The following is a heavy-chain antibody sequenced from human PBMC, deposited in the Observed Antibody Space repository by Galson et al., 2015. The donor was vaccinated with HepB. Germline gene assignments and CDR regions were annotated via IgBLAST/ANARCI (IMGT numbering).Heavy chain of an antibody. V-gene: IGHV3-7*01. CDR3: ARHARSYDYGMDV. J-gene: IGHJ6*02. Sequence: SLRLSCAASGFTFNTYWMNWVRQAPGKGLEWVANIKGDGSAKNYVDSVKGRFTISRDNAKNSLFLQMNSLRADDTAVYYCARHARSYDYGMDVWGQGTTVTVSS. CDR1: GFTFNTYW. CDR2: IKGDGSAK. D-gene: IGHD1-14*01.